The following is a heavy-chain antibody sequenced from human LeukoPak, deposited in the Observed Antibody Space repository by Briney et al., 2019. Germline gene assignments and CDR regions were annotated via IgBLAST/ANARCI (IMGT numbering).Heavy chain of an antibody. CDR2: INPNSGGT. J-gene: IGHJ4*02. D-gene: IGHD1-26*01. CDR3: ARGDGSYLL. CDR1: GYTFTAYY. Sequence: ASVKDSCKGSGYTFTAYYIHWVRQAPGQGLEWMGWINPNSGGTNYGQNFQARVVMTRDTSISTAYMELSSLRSDDTAVYYCARGDGSYLLWGQGTLVTVSS. V-gene: IGHV1-2*02.